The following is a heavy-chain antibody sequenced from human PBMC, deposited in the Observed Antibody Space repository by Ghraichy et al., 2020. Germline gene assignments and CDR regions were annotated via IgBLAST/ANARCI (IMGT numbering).Heavy chain of an antibody. Sequence: GGSLRLTCVASEFSLSDAWMTLVRQIAGKGLEWVGRIKSNNHGGTTDYNAPVKGRVTISRDDSQNTLFLEMNSLKPEDTAVYYCTTGTDFWSGYPRGPIDEWCQGTQGTVAS. CDR3: TTGTDFWSGYPRGPIDE. D-gene: IGHD3-3*01. V-gene: IGHV3-15*01. CDR2: IKSNNHGGTT. CDR1: EFSLSDAW. J-gene: IGHJ4*02.